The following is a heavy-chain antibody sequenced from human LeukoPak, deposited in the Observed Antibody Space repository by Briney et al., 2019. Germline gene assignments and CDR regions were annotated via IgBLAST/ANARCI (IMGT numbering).Heavy chain of an antibody. CDR1: GFTFSTYS. V-gene: IGHV3-48*01. D-gene: IGHD2-15*01. Sequence: GGSLRLSCAASGFTFSTYSMNWVRQAPGKGLEWVSYISSSSSHIYYADSVKGRFTISRDNAKNSLYLQMNSLRAEDTAVYYCARDRVAAFDYWGQGTLVTVSS. J-gene: IGHJ4*02. CDR3: ARDRVAAFDY. CDR2: ISSSSSHI.